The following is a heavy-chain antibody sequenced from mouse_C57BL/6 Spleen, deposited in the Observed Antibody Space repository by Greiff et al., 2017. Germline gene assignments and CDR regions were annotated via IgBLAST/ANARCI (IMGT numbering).Heavy chain of an antibody. CDR2: ISGGGGNT. V-gene: IGHV5-9*01. CDR3: ARRVDYAMDY. D-gene: IGHD1-1*01. CDR1: GFTFSSYT. J-gene: IGHJ4*01. Sequence: EVQVVESGGGLVKPGGSLKLSCAASGFTFSSYTMSWVRQTPEKRLEWVATISGGGGNTYYPDSVKGRFTISRDNAKNTLYLQMSSLRSEDTALYYCARRVDYAMDYWGQGTSVTVSS.